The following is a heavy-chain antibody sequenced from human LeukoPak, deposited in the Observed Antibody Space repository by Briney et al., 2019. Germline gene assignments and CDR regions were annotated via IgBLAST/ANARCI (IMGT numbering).Heavy chain of an antibody. V-gene: IGHV3-74*01. CDR2: TKSDGSST. J-gene: IGHJ4*02. CDR3: ARTGGGNSHFDY. D-gene: IGHD4-23*01. CDR1: GLTHNNYW. Sequence: GGSLRLSCVASGLTHNNYWMHWVRQAPGKGLVWVSRTKSDGSSTNYADSVKDRFTISRDNAKNTLYLQMNSLRAEDTAVYYCARTGGGNSHFDYWGQGTLVTVSS.